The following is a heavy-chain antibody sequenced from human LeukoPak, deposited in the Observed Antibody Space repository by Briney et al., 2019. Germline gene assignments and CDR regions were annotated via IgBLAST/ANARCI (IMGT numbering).Heavy chain of an antibody. J-gene: IGHJ3*02. V-gene: IGHV3-53*01. Sequence: GGSLRLSCAASGFTVSSNYMSWVRQAPGKGLECVSVIYSGGNTYYSDSVKGRFTISRDNSMDTLYLQMNGLRDEDTAVYYCARDRSSGNYYGVFDIWGQGTMVTVSS. CDR1: GFTVSSNY. CDR3: ARDRSSGNYYGVFDI. CDR2: IYSGGNT. D-gene: IGHD1-26*01.